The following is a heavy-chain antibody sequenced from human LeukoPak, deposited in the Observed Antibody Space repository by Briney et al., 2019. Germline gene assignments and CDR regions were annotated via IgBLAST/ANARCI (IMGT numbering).Heavy chain of an antibody. Sequence: PGGSLKVSCAASGFTFSGSAIHWVRQASGKGLEWVGRIRSKANSYATAYAASVTGRFTISRDDSKNTAYLQMNSLKTEDTAVYYCTRHLIDSWGQGTLVTVSS. CDR2: IRSKANSYAT. J-gene: IGHJ4*02. CDR3: TRHLIDS. CDR1: GFTFSGSA. V-gene: IGHV3-73*01.